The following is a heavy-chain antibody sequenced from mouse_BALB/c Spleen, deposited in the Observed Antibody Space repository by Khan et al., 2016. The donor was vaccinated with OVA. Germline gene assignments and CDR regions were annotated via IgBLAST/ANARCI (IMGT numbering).Heavy chain of an antibody. Sequence: VQLKESGPGLVKPSQSLSLTCTVTGYSITSDYAWNWIRQFPGNKLEWMGYISYSGSTSYNPSPKSRLPITRDTSKNQFFLQLNSVTTEDTATYYCARSIMANWGQGTTLTVSS. CDR2: ISYSGST. CDR1: GYSITSDYA. J-gene: IGHJ2*01. CDR3: ARSIMAN. V-gene: IGHV3-2*02.